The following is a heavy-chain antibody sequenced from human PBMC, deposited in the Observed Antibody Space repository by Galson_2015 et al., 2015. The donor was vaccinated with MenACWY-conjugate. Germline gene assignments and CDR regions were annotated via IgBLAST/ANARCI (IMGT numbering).Heavy chain of an antibody. D-gene: IGHD3-16*01. CDR3: ARFPTRGFSFGFFDY. CDR1: GASISSHH. CDR2: IRETGSL. V-gene: IGHV4-59*08. J-gene: IGHJ4*02. Sequence: SETLSLTCTVSGASISSHHWSWFRQPPGKGLEWIAYIRETGSLKDNPSLKGRVTMSADKSNNQFSLRLISVTAADTAVYYCARFPTRGFSFGFFDYWGQGILVAVSS.